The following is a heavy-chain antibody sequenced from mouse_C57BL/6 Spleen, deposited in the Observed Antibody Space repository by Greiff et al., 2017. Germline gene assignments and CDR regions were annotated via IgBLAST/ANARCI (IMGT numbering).Heavy chain of an antibody. V-gene: IGHV5-4*03. CDR1: GFTFSSYA. Sequence: EVKLMESGGGLVKPGGSLKLSCAASGFTFSSYAMSWVRQTPEKRLEWVATISDGGSYTYYPDNVKGRFTISRDNAKNNLYLQMSHLKSEDTAMYYCARYGDGYDYAMDYWGQGTSVTVSS. J-gene: IGHJ4*01. CDR3: ARYGDGYDYAMDY. CDR2: ISDGGSYT. D-gene: IGHD2-2*01.